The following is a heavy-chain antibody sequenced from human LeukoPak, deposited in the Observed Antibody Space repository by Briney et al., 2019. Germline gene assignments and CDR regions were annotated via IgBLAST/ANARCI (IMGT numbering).Heavy chain of an antibody. J-gene: IGHJ4*02. CDR3: ARMSPRYSSGYGTKDFDY. CDR2: IYYSGST. D-gene: IGHD6-19*01. V-gene: IGHV4-59*01. Sequence: PSETLSLTCTVSGDSISSYYWSWIRQPPGKGLEWIGYIYYSGSTNYNPSLKSRVTISVDTSKNQFSLKLSSVTAADTAVYYCARMSPRYSSGYGTKDFDYWGQGTLVTVSS. CDR1: GDSISSYY.